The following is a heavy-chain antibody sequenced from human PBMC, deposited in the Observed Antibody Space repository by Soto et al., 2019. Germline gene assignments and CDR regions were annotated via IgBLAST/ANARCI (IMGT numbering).Heavy chain of an antibody. CDR3: AHIKSGIPN. D-gene: IGHD3-3*01. CDR2: INGGGSII. CDR1: GFTFSSYA. Sequence: GGSLRLSCAASGFTFSSYAMSWVRQAPGNGLVWVSRINGGGSIISYADSVMGRFTISRDNAKNTLYLQMNSLRAEDTAVYFCAHIKSGIPNWGQGTLVTVSS. V-gene: IGHV3-74*01. J-gene: IGHJ4*02.